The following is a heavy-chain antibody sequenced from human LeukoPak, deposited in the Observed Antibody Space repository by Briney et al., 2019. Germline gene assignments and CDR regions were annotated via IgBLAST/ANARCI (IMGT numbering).Heavy chain of an antibody. CDR2: INEDGSST. CDR1: GYTFSSYW. D-gene: IGHD3-10*01. V-gene: IGHV3-74*01. J-gene: IGHJ4*02. CDR3: TRDTFGARDY. Sequence: GGSLRLSCAASGYTFSSYWMHWVRQGPGKGLVWVSRINEDGSSTSYAESVRGRFTISRDNAKNTLYLQMNSLRAEDAAVYYCTRDTFGARDYWGQGTLVTVSS.